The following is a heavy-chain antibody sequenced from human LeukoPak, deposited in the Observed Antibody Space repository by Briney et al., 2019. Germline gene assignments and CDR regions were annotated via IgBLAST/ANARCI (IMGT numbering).Heavy chain of an antibody. V-gene: IGHV4-30-4*01. J-gene: IGHJ3*02. CDR2: IYYTGHT. D-gene: IGHD3-10*01. CDR3: ARDRLSVGKFRHDAFDI. CDR1: GGSISSGDYY. Sequence: SETLSLTCTVSGGSISSGDYYWSWIRQPPGKSLGWIGYIYYTGHTYYNPSLESRVTISVDTSKNQFSLKLSSVTAADTAVYYCARDRLSVGKFRHDAFDIWGQGTMVTVSS.